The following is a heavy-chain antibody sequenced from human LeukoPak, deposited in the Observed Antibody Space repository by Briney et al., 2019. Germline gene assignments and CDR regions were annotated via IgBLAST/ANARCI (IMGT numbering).Heavy chain of an antibody. CDR2: IYSGGST. V-gene: IGHV3-53*05. J-gene: IGHJ4*02. CDR3: ARGRRNTAMAYFFDY. D-gene: IGHD5-18*01. Sequence: GGSLRLSCAASGFTVSSYYMSWVRQAPGKGLEWVSIIYSGGSTYYADSVKGRFTISRDNSKNTLYLQINSLRAEDTAVYFCARGRRNTAMAYFFDYWGQGTLVTVSS. CDR1: GFTVSSYY.